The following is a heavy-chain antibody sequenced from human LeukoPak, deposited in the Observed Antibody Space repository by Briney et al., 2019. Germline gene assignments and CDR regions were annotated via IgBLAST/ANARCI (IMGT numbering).Heavy chain of an antibody. CDR2: IKQDGSEK. CDR3: ARKGNAFDI. D-gene: IGHD3-10*01. CDR1: GFTFRSNW. V-gene: IGHV3-7*01. Sequence: PGGSLRVSCAASGFTFRSNWMSWVRQAPGKGLEWVANIKQDGSEKSYVDSVKGRFTISRDNAKNSLYLQMNSLRAEDTAVYYCARKGNAFDIWGQGTMVTVSS. J-gene: IGHJ3*02.